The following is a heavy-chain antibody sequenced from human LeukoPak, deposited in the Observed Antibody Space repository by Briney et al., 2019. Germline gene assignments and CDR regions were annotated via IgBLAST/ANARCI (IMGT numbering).Heavy chain of an antibody. CDR3: AKNGGPHGMDV. D-gene: IGHD3-16*01. Sequence: GGSLRLSCAASGFTFSSTWMSWVRQAPGKGLEWVANIKHDGGETNYVDSVKGRFTISRDNAKNSLHLQMNSLRVEDTAVYYCAKNGGPHGMDVWGQGTTVTVSS. J-gene: IGHJ6*02. V-gene: IGHV3-7*02. CDR2: IKHDGGET. CDR1: GFTFSSTW.